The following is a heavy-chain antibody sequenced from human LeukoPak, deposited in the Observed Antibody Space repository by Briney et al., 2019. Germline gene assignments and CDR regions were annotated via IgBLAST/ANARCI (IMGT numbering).Heavy chain of an antibody. D-gene: IGHD1-26*01. V-gene: IGHV3-48*03. Sequence: PGGSLRLACAASAFTFSSYEMNWVRQAPEKGLEWVSYISSSGSTIYYADSVKGRFTISRDNAKSSLYLQMNSLRDEGTAVYYCARDPYSGNYGDYYYYYMDVWGKGTTVTISS. J-gene: IGHJ6*03. CDR3: ARDPYSGNYGDYYYYYMDV. CDR2: ISSSGSTI. CDR1: AFTFSSYE.